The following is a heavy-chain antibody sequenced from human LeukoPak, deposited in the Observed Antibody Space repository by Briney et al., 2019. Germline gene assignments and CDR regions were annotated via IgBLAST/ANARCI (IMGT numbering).Heavy chain of an antibody. CDR2: IMPISGTA. Sequence: SVKVCGKASAGTFSNHASSWVRQAPGQGLECMGVIMPISGTATYAQKFQGRVTTTADASTSTVYIEFSSLTSADTAVYYCASSAGDSSAWYPALFDYWGQGTLVTVSS. D-gene: IGHD6-13*01. V-gene: IGHV1-69*13. CDR1: AGTFSNHA. CDR3: ASSAGDSSAWYPALFDY. J-gene: IGHJ4*02.